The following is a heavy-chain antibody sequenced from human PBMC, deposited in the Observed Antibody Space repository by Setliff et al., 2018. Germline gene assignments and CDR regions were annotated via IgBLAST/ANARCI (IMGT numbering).Heavy chain of an antibody. CDR1: GYSISSGYY. CDR3: ARDQGTVVYYYYYYYMDV. Sequence: PSETLSLTCAVSGYSISSGYYWGWIRQPPGKGLEWIGYIYYSGSTYYNPSLKSRVTVSVDTSKNQFSLKLSSVTAADTAVYYCARDQGTVVYYYYYYYMDVWGKGTTVTVS. D-gene: IGHD2-15*01. CDR2: IYYSGST. J-gene: IGHJ6*03. V-gene: IGHV4-38-2*02.